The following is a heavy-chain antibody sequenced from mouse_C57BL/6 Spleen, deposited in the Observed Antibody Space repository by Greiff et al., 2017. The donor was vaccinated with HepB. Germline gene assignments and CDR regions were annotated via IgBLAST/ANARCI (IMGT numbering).Heavy chain of an antibody. CDR3: AGGAYYSNYDYAMDY. D-gene: IGHD2-5*01. CDR2: ISSGSSTI. V-gene: IGHV5-17*01. Sequence: EVQVVESGGGLVKPGGSLKLSCAASGFTFSDYGMHWVRQAPEKGLEWVAYISSGSSTIYYADTVKGRFTISRDNAKNTLFLQMTSLRSEDTAMYYCAGGAYYSNYDYAMDYWGQGTSVTVSS. J-gene: IGHJ4*01. CDR1: GFTFSDYG.